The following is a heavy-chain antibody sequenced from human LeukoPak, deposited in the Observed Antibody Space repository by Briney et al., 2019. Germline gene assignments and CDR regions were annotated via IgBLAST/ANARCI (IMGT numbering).Heavy chain of an antibody. D-gene: IGHD6-19*01. J-gene: IGHJ4*02. CDR1: GGSISSSSYY. CDR2: IYYSGST. Sequence: SGTLSLTCTVSGGSISSSSYYWGWIRQPPGKGLEWIGSIYYSGSTYYNPSLKSRVTISVDTSKNQFSLKLSSVTAADTAVYYCARVRYSGWLGPFDYWGQATLVTVSS. CDR3: ARVRYSGWLGPFDY. V-gene: IGHV4-39*07.